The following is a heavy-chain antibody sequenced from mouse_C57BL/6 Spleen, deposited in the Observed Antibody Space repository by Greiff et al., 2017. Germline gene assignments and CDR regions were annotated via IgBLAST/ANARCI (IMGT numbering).Heavy chain of an antibody. D-gene: IGHD1-1*01. CDR2: IDPENGDT. V-gene: IGHV14-4*01. CDR3: TTGYGSSWDY. Sequence: VQLQQSGAELVRPGASVKLSCTASGFNIKDDYMPWVKQRPEQGLEWIGWIDPENGDTEYASKFQGKATITADTSSNTAYLQLSSLTSEDTAVYYCTTGYGSSWDYWGQGTTLTVSS. CDR1: GFNIKDDY. J-gene: IGHJ2*01.